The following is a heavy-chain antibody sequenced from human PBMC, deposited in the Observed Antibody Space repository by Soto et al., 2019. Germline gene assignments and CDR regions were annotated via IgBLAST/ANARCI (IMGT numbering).Heavy chain of an antibody. D-gene: IGHD6-19*01. V-gene: IGHV1-3*05. CDR2: INAGNGNT. CDR1: GYTFTSYA. J-gene: IGHJ4*02. Sequence: QVQLVQSGAEEKKPGASVKVSCKASGYTFTSYAMHWVRQAPGQRLEWMGWINAGNGNTKYSQKFQGRVTITRDTSASTAYMERSSLRSEDTAVYYCATSPGIAVADYWGQGTLVTVSS. CDR3: ATSPGIAVADY.